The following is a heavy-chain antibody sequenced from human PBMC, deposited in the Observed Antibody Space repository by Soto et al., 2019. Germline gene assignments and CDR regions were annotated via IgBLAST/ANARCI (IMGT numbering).Heavy chain of an antibody. J-gene: IGHJ6*02. D-gene: IGHD2-2*01. CDR3: AKDSRVYEDIVVVPAAYDYYYGMDV. CDR1: GFTFSSYG. Sequence: ESGGGVVQPGRSLRLSCAASGFTFSSYGMHWVRQAPGKGLEWVAVISYDGSNKYYADSVKGRFTISRDNSKNTLYLQMNSLRAEDTAVYYCAKDSRVYEDIVVVPAAYDYYYGMDVWGQGTTVNVSS. CDR2: ISYDGSNK. V-gene: IGHV3-30*18.